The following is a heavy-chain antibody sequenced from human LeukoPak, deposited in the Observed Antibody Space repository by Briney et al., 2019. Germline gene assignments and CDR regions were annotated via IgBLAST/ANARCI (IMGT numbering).Heavy chain of an antibody. CDR2: ISSGGRTT. Sequence: GGSLRLSCAASGFTFSDYYMSWIRQAPGKGLEWVSYISSGGRTTYYADSVKGRFTISRDKDKNSLYLQMNSLRAEDTAVYYCARDDKGRSYFDYWGQGTLVTVSS. CDR1: GFTFSDYY. CDR3: ARDDKGRSYFDY. J-gene: IGHJ4*02. V-gene: IGHV3-11*01.